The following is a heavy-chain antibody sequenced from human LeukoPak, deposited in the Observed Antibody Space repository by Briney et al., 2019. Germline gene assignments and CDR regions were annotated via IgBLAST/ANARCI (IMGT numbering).Heavy chain of an antibody. CDR3: VRAYHPGGWFDP. CDR2: INEDGSEI. CDR1: GFTFSRSW. V-gene: IGHV3-7*04. D-gene: IGHD2-21*01. Sequence: PGGSLRLSCAASGFTFSRSWMTWVRQTPGKGLEWVASINEDGSEIHYVDSVKGRFTISRDNAKDSLYLQMNSLTAEDTAISYCVRAYHPGGWFDPWGQGTLVTVSS. J-gene: IGHJ5*02.